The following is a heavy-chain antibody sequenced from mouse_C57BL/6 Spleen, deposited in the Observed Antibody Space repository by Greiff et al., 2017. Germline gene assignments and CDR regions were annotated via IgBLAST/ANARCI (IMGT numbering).Heavy chain of an antibody. V-gene: IGHV3-6*01. CDR1: GYSITSGYY. D-gene: IGHD1-1*01. CDR2: ISYDGSN. Sequence: VQLKQSGPGLVKPSQSLSLTCSVTGYSITSGYYWNWIRQFPGNKLEWMGYISYDGSNNYNPSLKNRISITRDTSKNQFFLKLNSVTTEDTATYYCARGLYYDYFDYWGQGTTLTVSS. J-gene: IGHJ2*01. CDR3: ARGLYYDYFDY.